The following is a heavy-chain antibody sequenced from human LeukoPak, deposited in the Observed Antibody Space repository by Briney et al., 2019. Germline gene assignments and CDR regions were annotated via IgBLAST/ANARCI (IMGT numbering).Heavy chain of an antibody. CDR1: GFTFSNYW. CDR3: ARDWPGNWND. CDR2: IKPDGSDK. D-gene: IGHD1-20*01. Sequence: GGSLRLSCAASGFTFSNYWLIWVRQAPGKGLEWVANIKPDGSDKYYVDSLKGRFTISRDNAKNSLYLQMSSLRVEDTAVYYCARDWPGNWNDWGQGTLVTVS. J-gene: IGHJ4*02. V-gene: IGHV3-7*01.